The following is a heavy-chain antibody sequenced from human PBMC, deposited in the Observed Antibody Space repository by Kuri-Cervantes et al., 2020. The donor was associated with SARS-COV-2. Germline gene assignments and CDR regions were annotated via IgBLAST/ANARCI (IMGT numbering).Heavy chain of an antibody. CDR1: GFTFSSYA. Sequence: GESLKISCAASGFTFSSYAMHWVRQAPGKGLEWVAVISYDGSNKYYADSVKGRFTISRDNSKNTLYLQMNSLRAEDTAVYYCARTYSGSYSGAFDIWGQGTMVTVSS. CDR3: ARTYSGSYSGAFDI. J-gene: IGHJ3*02. CDR2: ISYDGSNK. D-gene: IGHD1-26*01. V-gene: IGHV3-30*04.